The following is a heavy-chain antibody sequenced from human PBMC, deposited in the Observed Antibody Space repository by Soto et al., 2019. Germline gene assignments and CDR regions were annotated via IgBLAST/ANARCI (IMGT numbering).Heavy chain of an antibody. CDR3: AKVGGTAMVKLVFYFDY. CDR2: ISGSGGST. J-gene: IGHJ4*02. D-gene: IGHD5-18*01. V-gene: IGHV3-23*01. Sequence: GGSLRLSCAASGFTFSSYAMSWVRQAPGKGLEWVSAISGSGGSTYYADSVKGRFTISRDNSKNTLYLQMNSLRAEDTAVYYCAKVGGTAMVKLVFYFDYWGQGTLVTVSS. CDR1: GFTFSSYA.